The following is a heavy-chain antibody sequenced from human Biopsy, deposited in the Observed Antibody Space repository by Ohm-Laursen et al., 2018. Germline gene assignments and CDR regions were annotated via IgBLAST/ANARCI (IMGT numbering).Heavy chain of an antibody. D-gene: IGHD3-22*01. J-gene: IGHJ5*02. Sequence: EDSVKVSCKASGYTFTDYYVHWVRQAPGHGLEWMGWIDTINGGARYAQKFQGRVTMTRDTSISTAYVDLSSLRSDDTAVYYCTRGGYYYDSLAYYYWFDPWGQGTLVTVSS. CDR1: GYTFTDYY. V-gene: IGHV1-2*02. CDR3: TRGGYYYDSLAYYYWFDP. CDR2: IDTINGGA.